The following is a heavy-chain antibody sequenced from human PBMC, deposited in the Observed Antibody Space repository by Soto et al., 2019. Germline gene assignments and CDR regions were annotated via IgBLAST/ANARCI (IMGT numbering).Heavy chain of an antibody. J-gene: IGHJ4*02. CDR1: GGTFSSYA. CDR2: IIPIFGTA. CDR3: ASSYGDYWFDY. V-gene: IGHV1-69*13. D-gene: IGHD4-17*01. Sequence: SVKVSCKASGGTFSSYAISWVRQAPGPGLEWMGGIIPIFGTANYAQTFQGRVTSTADESTSTDYMELSSLRSEDTVVYSGASSYGDYWFDYWGQGTLVTVSS.